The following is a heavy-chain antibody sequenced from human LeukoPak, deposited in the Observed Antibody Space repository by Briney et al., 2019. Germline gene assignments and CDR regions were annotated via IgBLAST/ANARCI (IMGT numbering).Heavy chain of an antibody. CDR1: GFTFSSYA. J-gene: IGHJ5*02. CDR2: ISASGGGT. V-gene: IGHV3-23*01. Sequence: GGSLRLSCAASGFTFSSYAMSWVRQAPGTGLEWVSAISASGGGTYYADSVKGRFTISRDNSKNTLYLQMNSLRAEDTAVYYCAKQPFGVVIFWFDPWGQGTLVTVSS. CDR3: AKQPFGVVIFWFDP. D-gene: IGHD3-3*01.